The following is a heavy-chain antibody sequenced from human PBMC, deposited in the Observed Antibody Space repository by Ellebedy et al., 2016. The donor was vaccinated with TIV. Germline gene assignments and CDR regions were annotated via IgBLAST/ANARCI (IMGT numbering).Heavy chain of an antibody. CDR3: ARSIDY. Sequence: GESLKISCAASGITFSNYWMSWVRQAPGKGLEWVATIKEDGSEKYYVDSVKGRFTISRDNAKNSLYLQMNSLRAEDTAVYYCARSIDYWGQGTLVTVSS. CDR2: IKEDGSEK. CDR1: GITFSNYW. J-gene: IGHJ4*02. V-gene: IGHV3-7*03.